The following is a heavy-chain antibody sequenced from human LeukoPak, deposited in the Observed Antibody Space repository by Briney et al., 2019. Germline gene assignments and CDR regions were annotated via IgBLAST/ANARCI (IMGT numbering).Heavy chain of an antibody. Sequence: SGGSLRLSCAASGFDFTAYGMSWVRQAPGKGLEWVSGLSARGLDTYYADSVTGRFSISRDNSKNTVHLLMNILRAEDSAMYYCAKYGPGFGVVIEYFMDVWGKGTRVTVSS. V-gene: IGHV3-23*01. D-gene: IGHD3-3*01. CDR1: GFDFTAYG. CDR3: AKYGPGFGVVIEYFMDV. J-gene: IGHJ6*03. CDR2: LSARGLDT.